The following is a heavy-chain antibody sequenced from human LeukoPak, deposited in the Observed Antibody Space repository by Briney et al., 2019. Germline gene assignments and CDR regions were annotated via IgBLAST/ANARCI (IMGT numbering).Heavy chain of an antibody. CDR2: VSYDGSNK. V-gene: IGHV3-30*01. CDR3: ARQSGDLGYFDL. D-gene: IGHD3-10*01. Sequence: QPGGSLRLSCAAAGFTFTDYAANSVRQAPGKGLEWVAIVSYDGSNKYYGDSVKGRFIISRDNSKKTLDLQMNSLRPEDTAVYYCARQSGDLGYFDLWGRGTLVTVSS. CDR1: GFTFTDYA. J-gene: IGHJ2*01.